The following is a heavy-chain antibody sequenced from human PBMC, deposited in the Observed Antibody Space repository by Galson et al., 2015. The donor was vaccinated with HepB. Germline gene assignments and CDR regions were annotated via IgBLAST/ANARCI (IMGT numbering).Heavy chain of an antibody. CDR1: GFTFSSYA. Sequence: SLRLSCAASGFTFSSYAMSWVRQAPGKGLEWVSAISGDGDNTYYADSLKGRFTISRDNSKGTLYLQMNSLRAEDTGVYYCAKDLRGSGYYKDVWGKGTTVTVSS. V-gene: IGHV3-23*01. J-gene: IGHJ6*03. CDR2: ISGDGDNT. D-gene: IGHD3-10*01. CDR3: AKDLRGSGYYKDV.